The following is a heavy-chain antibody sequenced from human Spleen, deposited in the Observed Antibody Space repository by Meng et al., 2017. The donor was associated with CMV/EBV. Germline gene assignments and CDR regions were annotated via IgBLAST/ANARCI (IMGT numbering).Heavy chain of an antibody. V-gene: IGHV3-30*02. CDR3: AKDLQTYYDFRGHAFDI. CDR1: GFAFSSYG. D-gene: IGHD3-3*01. J-gene: IGHJ3*02. CDR2: IRFDGGNK. Sequence: GESLKISCAASGFAFSSYGMNWVRQGPGKGLEWVAFIRFDGGNKNYVDSVKGRFTISRDNSKNTLYLQMNSLRAEDTAVYYCAKDLQTYYDFRGHAFDIWGQGTMVTVSS.